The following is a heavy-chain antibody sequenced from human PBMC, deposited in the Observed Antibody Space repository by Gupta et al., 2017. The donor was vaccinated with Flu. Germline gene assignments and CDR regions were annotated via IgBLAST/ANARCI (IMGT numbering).Heavy chain of an antibody. CDR1: GFTFSSYA. CDR3: AKAQTPNDWLCGN. Sequence: EVQLLESGGGLVQPGGSLRLSCAASGFTFSSYAMSWVRQAPGKGLEWVSGISGSGLSTYYADSVKGRFTISRDNSKNTLNLQMNSLRAEDTAIYYCAKAQTPNDWLCGNWGQGTLVTVSS. CDR2: ISGSGLST. V-gene: IGHV3-23*01. D-gene: IGHD3-9*01. J-gene: IGHJ4*02.